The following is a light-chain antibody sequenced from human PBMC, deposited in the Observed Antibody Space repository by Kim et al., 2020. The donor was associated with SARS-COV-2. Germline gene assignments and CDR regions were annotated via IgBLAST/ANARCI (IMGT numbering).Light chain of an antibody. V-gene: IGKV3-20*01. Sequence: PGERAPLSCRASQSVSTNYLAWYQHKPGQAPRLLIYAASRRATGIPDRFSGSGSGTDFTLTMSRLEPEDFALYYCQQYSGSATFGQGTKVDIK. CDR3: QQYSGSAT. CDR1: QSVSTNY. CDR2: AAS. J-gene: IGKJ1*01.